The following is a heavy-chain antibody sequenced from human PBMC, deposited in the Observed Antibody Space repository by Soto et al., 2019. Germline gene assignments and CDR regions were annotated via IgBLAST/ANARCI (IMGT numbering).Heavy chain of an antibody. J-gene: IGHJ6*02. CDR2: IVVGSGNT. CDR1: GFTFTSSA. CDR3: AADSSLRFLEWTPAPAYYYGMDV. Sequence: SVKVSCKASGFTFTSSAVQWVRQARGQRLEWIGWIVVGSGNTNYAQKFQERVTITRDMSTSTAYMELSSLRSEDTAVYYCAADSSLRFLEWTPAPAYYYGMDVWGQGTTVTVXS. V-gene: IGHV1-58*01. D-gene: IGHD3-3*01.